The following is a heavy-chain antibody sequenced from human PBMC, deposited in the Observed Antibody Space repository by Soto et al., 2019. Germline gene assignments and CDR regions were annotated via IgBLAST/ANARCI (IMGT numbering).Heavy chain of an antibody. D-gene: IGHD2-15*01. J-gene: IGHJ6*02. Sequence: EVQLVETGGGLIQPGGSLRLSCAASGFTVSSNYMSWVRQAPGKGLEWVSVIYSGGSTYYTDSVKGRFTISRDNSKNTLYLQMNSLRAEDTAVYYCARDNPSGGSWGYYYGMDVWGQGTTVTVSS. CDR1: GFTVSSNY. CDR2: IYSGGST. V-gene: IGHV3-53*02. CDR3: ARDNPSGGSWGYYYGMDV.